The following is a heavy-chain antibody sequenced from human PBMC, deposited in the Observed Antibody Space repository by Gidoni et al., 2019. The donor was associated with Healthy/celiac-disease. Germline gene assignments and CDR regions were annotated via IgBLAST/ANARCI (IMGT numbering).Heavy chain of an antibody. D-gene: IGHD2-15*01. CDR2: INHSGST. J-gene: IGHJ3*02. CDR1: GGSFSGYY. CDR3: ARGQGYCSGGSCSTAHAFDI. Sequence: QVQLQQWGAGLLKPSETLSLTCAVYGGSFSGYYWSWIRQPPGKGLEWIGEINHSGSTNYNPSLKSRVTISVDTSKNQFSLKLSSVTAADTAVYYCARGQGYCSGGSCSTAHAFDIWGQGTMVTVSS. V-gene: IGHV4-34*01.